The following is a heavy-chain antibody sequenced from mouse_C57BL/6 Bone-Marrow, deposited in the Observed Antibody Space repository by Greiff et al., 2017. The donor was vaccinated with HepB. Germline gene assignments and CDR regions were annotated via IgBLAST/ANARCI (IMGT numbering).Heavy chain of an antibody. CDR3: ARGSYDYDGGGFDY. J-gene: IGHJ2*01. CDR1: GFTFSDYY. CDR2: INYDGSST. V-gene: IGHV5-16*01. Sequence: VESEGGLVQPGSSMKLSCPASGFTFSDYYMAWVRQVPEKGLEWVANINYDGSSTYYLDSLKSRFIISRDNAKNILYLQMSSLKSEDTATYYCARGSYDYDGGGFDYWGQGTTLTVSS. D-gene: IGHD2-4*01.